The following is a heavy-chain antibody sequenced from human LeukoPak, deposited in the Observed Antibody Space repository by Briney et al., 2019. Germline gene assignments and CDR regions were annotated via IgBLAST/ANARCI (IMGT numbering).Heavy chain of an antibody. J-gene: IGHJ6*02. Sequence: ASVKVSCKASGGTFSSYAISWVRQAPGQGLEWMGRIIPILGIANYAQKFQGRVTITADKSTSTAYMELSSLRSKDTAVYYCAREMNVVVTAILLPNYYYGMDVWGQGTTVTVSS. V-gene: IGHV1-69*04. CDR2: IIPILGIA. D-gene: IGHD2-21*02. CDR1: GGTFSSYA. CDR3: AREMNVVVTAILLPNYYYGMDV.